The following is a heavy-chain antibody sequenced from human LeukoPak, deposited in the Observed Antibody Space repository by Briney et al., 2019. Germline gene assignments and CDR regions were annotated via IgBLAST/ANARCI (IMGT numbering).Heavy chain of an antibody. V-gene: IGHV4-31*03. CDR3: ARDRGDSSGYSYWYFDL. J-gene: IGHJ2*01. CDR1: GGSISSGGYY. Sequence: SQTLSLTCTVSGGSISSGGYYWSWIRQHPGKGLEWIGYIYYSGRTYYNPSLKSRVTISVDTSKNQFSLKLSSVTAADTAVYYCARDRGDSSGYSYWYFDLWGRGTLVTVSS. CDR2: IYYSGRT. D-gene: IGHD3-22*01.